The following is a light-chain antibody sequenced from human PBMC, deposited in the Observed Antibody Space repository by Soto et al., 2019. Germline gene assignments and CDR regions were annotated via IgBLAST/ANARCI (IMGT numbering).Light chain of an antibody. V-gene: IGKV3-11*01. J-gene: IGKJ5*01. CDR1: QSVSSY. CDR2: DAS. CDR3: QQRHMWPIT. Sequence: IVLTQSPSTLSLSPGSRSTLSCRASQSVSSYLAWYQQKNGQAPRILIYDASNRATGIPARFSGSGYGTDFNLTISSLETEDSAVYYCQQRHMWPITFGQGTRLEIK.